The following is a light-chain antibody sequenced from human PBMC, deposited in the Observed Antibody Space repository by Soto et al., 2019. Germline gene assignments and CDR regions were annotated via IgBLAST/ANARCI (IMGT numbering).Light chain of an antibody. CDR2: SAS. Sequence: EIVMTQSPATLSVSPGERATLSCRASQSISTELAWYQQKPGQPPRLLIYSASTRATGVPARFTGSGSGSECTLTIIGLQYEDFAVYYCQQGHNWPLTFGQGTRLEI. CDR1: QSISTE. V-gene: IGKV3-15*01. CDR3: QQGHNWPLT. J-gene: IGKJ2*01.